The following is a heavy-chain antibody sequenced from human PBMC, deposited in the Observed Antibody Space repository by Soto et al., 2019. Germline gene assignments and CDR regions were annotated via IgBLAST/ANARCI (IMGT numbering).Heavy chain of an antibody. CDR2: INPSTLVT. J-gene: IGHJ4*02. CDR1: GYTLTHYY. V-gene: IGHV1-46*01. D-gene: IGHD5-12*01. CDR3: ARNGQTYDYSFFDN. Sequence: QVALVPSGAGVKKPGASENVSCQASGYTLTHYYIDWVRQAPGQGPEWVGVINPSTLVTNYAQKFQGRVTMTRDTSTRAVYMELNSLISEGTAVYYCARNGQTYDYSFFDNWGQGTLVTVSS.